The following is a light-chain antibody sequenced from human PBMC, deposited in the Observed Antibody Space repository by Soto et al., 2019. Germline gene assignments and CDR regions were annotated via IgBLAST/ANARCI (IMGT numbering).Light chain of an antibody. CDR1: QSVSSY. Sequence: EIVLTQSPATLSLSPGERATLSCRASQSVSSYLAWYQQKPGQAPRLLIYDASNRATGIPARFSGSGSGTDLTLTISSLEPEDSAVYYCQQRSDWSLTFGGGTKVEIK. CDR2: DAS. J-gene: IGKJ4*01. V-gene: IGKV3-11*01. CDR3: QQRSDWSLT.